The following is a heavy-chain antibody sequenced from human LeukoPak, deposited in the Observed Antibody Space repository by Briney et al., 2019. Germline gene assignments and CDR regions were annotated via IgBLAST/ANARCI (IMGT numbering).Heavy chain of an antibody. D-gene: IGHD3-16*02. CDR2: INHSGST. J-gene: IGHJ5*02. Sequence: SETLSLTCAVYGGSFSGYCWSWIRQPPGKGLEWIGEINHSGSTNYNPSLKSRVTISVDTSKNQFSLKLSSVTAADTAVYYCASLSGHNWFDPWGQGTLVTVSS. CDR3: ASLSGHNWFDP. V-gene: IGHV4-34*01. CDR1: GGSFSGYC.